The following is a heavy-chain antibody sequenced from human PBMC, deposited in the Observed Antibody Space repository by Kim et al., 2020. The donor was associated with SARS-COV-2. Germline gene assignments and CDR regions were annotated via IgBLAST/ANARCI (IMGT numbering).Heavy chain of an antibody. J-gene: IGHJ4*02. V-gene: IGHV1-24*01. D-gene: IGHD3-10*01. CDR3: ATDFAYGSGSYPRFDY. CDR1: GYTLTELS. Sequence: ASVKVSCKVSGYTLTELSMHWVRQAPVKGLEWMGGFDPEDGETIYAQKFQGRVTMTEDTSTDTAYMELSSLISEDTAVYYCATDFAYGSGSYPRFDYWGQGTLVTVSS. CDR2: FDPEDGET.